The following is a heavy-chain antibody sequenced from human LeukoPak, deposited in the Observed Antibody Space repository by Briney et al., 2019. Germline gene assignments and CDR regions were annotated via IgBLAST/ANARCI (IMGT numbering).Heavy chain of an antibody. CDR2: IYTSGST. J-gene: IGHJ6*03. CDR1: GFTFSSYA. Sequence: GSLRLSCTASGFTFSSYAMSWVRQAPGKGLEWIGYIYTSGSTNYNPSLKSRVTISVDTSKNQFSLRLSSVTAAATAVYYCARWFGSYYYYMDGWGKGTTVTVPS. V-gene: IGHV4-4*09. CDR3: ARWFGSYYYYMDG. D-gene: IGHD2-15*01.